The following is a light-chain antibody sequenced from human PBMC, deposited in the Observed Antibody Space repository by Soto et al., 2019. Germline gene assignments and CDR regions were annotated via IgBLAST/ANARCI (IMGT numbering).Light chain of an antibody. Sequence: EIVLTQSPGTLSLSPGERATLSCWASQSISSNYLAWYQQKPGQAPRLLISGSSIRATSIPKRFSGSASGTNFTLTISSLEPEDFAVFYCQQYGSSPFTFGPGTKVDFK. CDR3: QQYGSSPFT. CDR2: GSS. V-gene: IGKV3-20*01. CDR1: QSISSNY. J-gene: IGKJ3*01.